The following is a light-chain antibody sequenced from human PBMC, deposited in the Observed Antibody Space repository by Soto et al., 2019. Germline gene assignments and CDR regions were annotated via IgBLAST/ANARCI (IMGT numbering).Light chain of an antibody. J-gene: IGKJ2*01. CDR2: GVS. V-gene: IGKV3-20*01. CDR1: QSVTSNF. Sequence: EIVLTQSPGTLSLSPGERATLSCRASQSVTSNFFAWYQQRPGQAPRLLIYGVSDRVTGIPDRFSGSGSGTDFTLTSIRLEPDDFDFYYCQHYASSPYTFGQGTKVEI. CDR3: QHYASSPYT.